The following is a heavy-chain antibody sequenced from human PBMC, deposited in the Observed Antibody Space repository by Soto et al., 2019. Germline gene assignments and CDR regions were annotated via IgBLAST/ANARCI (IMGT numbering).Heavy chain of an antibody. V-gene: IGHV1-3*01. Sequence: QVRLVQSGTEVKKPGASMKLSCKASGYSFTSYAIHWVRRAPGQRLEWMGWIFAGNGDTEYSPKFQDRVTITRDTSESTTYIQLTSLGSEDTAVYYCARNVPHTGYYNHWGPGTLVTVSS. CDR2: IFAGNGDT. J-gene: IGHJ5*02. CDR1: GYSFTSYA. D-gene: IGHD3-9*01. CDR3: ARNVPHTGYYNH.